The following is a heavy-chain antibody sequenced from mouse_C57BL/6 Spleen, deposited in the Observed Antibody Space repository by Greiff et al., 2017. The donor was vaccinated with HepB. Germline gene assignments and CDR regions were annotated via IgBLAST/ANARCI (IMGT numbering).Heavy chain of an antibody. V-gene: IGHV1-22*01. D-gene: IGHD1-1*01. J-gene: IGHJ3*01. CDR1: GYTFTDYN. Sequence: EVNLVESGPELVKPGASVKMSCKASGYTFTDYNMHWVKQSHGKSLEWIGYINPNNGGTSYNQKFKGKATLTVNKSSSTAYMELRSLTSEDSAVYYCAHYYGSSGFAYWGQGTLVTVSA. CDR2: INPNNGGT. CDR3: AHYYGSSGFAY.